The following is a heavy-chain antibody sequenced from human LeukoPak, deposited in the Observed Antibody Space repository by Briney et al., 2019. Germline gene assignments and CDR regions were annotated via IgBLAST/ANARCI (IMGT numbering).Heavy chain of an antibody. CDR1: GGSISSYY. CDR2: IYTSGST. V-gene: IGHV4-4*07. CDR3: ARDLNIYDSSGRLDY. Sequence: SETLSLTCTVSGGSISSYYWSWIRQPAGKGLEWIGRIYTSGSTNYNPSLKSRVTMSVDTSKNQFSLKLSSVTAADTALYYCARDLNIYDSSGRLDYWGQGTLVTVSS. D-gene: IGHD3-22*01. J-gene: IGHJ4*02.